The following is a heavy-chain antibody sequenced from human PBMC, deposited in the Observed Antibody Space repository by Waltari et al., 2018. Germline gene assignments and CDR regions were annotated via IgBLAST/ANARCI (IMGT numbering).Heavy chain of an antibody. CDR1: GDSIKSGTYF. V-gene: IGHV4-61*02. CDR3: ARDRNYAEFYFDH. Sequence: VQLQESGPSLVRPSETLSLTCRVSGDSIKSGTYFWAWVRQPAKKGLEWIGRIYTNGDTHYNPSLQSRATISVDTSKNQISLNLRSLSAADTAVYYCARDRNYAEFYFDHWGPGILVTVSS. J-gene: IGHJ4*02. D-gene: IGHD1-7*01. CDR2: IYTNGDT.